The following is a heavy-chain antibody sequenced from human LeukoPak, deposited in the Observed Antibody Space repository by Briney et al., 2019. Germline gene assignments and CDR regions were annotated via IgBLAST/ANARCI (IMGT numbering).Heavy chain of an antibody. J-gene: IGHJ4*02. Sequence: PGGSLRLSCAASGFTFSTDAMSWLRQSPGKGLEWVSAISGSDAGTYYADSVKGRFTISRDNSKNTLYLQMNSLRAEDTATYYLAKGNLGSCRGVICYSLDYWGQGSLVTVSS. CDR1: GFTFSTDA. CDR3: AKGNLGSCRGVICYSLDY. D-gene: IGHD2-15*01. CDR2: ISGSDAGT. V-gene: IGHV3-23*01.